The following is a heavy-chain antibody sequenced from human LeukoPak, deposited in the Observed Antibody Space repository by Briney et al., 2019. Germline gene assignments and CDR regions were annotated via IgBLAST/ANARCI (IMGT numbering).Heavy chain of an antibody. Sequence: GGSLRLSCAASGFTFSNYAMTWVRQAPGKGLEWVSTISGSGDNTYYADSVKGRFTISRDNSENTLSLQMNSLRAEDTAVYYCAKATTGTNPDYWGQGTLVTVSS. V-gene: IGHV3-23*01. CDR3: AKATTGTNPDY. D-gene: IGHD1-1*01. CDR2: ISGSGDNT. CDR1: GFTFSNYA. J-gene: IGHJ4*02.